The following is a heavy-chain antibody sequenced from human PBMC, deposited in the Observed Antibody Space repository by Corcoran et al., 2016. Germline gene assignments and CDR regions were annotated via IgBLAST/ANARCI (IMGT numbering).Heavy chain of an antibody. CDR2: MNHNSGNT. Sequence: QVQLVQSGAEVEKPGASVKVSCKASGYTFTSYDINWVRQATGQGLEWMGWMNHNSGNTGYAQKFQGRVTMTRNTSISTAYMELSSLGSEDAAVYYCARAPATVSSCADSWGQGTLVTVSS. J-gene: IGHJ5*02. CDR1: GYTFTSYD. CDR3: ARAPATVSSCADS. D-gene: IGHD4-17*01. V-gene: IGHV1-8*01.